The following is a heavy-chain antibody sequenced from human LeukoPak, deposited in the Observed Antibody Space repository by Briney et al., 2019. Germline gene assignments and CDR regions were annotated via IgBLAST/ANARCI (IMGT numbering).Heavy chain of an antibody. CDR1: GFTFSSYA. CDR3: AREELLYYFDY. D-gene: IGHD3-10*01. V-gene: IGHV3-30-3*01. J-gene: IGHJ4*02. CDR2: ISYDGSNK. Sequence: GGPLRLSCAASGFTFSSYAMHWVRKAPGKGLEWLAVISYDGSNKYYADSVKGRFTISRDNSKNTLYLQMNSLRAEDTAVYYCAREELLYYFDYWGQGTLVTVSS.